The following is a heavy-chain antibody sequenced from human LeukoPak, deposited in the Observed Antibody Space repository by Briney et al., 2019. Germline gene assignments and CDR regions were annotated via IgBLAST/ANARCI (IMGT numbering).Heavy chain of an antibody. Sequence: TSKTLSLNCTVSGGSISRYYWSWIRQPPGKGLEWIGYIYYSGSTNYNPSLKSRVTISVDTSKNQFSLTLSSVTAADTAVYYCARITGTIFGVPRVGRFDPWGRGTLVIVSS. CDR3: ARITGTIFGVPRVGRFDP. CDR1: GGSISRYY. V-gene: IGHV4-59*01. CDR2: IYYSGST. D-gene: IGHD3-3*01. J-gene: IGHJ5*02.